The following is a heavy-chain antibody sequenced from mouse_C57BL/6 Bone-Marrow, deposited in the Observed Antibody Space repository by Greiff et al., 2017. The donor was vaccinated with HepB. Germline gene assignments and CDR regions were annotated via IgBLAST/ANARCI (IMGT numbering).Heavy chain of an antibody. CDR3: ARSLWDWFAY. Sequence: QVQLQQSGAELVRPGTSVKVSCKASGYAFTNYLIEWVKQRPGQGLEWIGVINPGSGGTNYNEKFKGKATLTADKSSSTAYMQLSSLTSEDSAVYFCARSLWDWFAYWGQGTLVTVSA. V-gene: IGHV1-54*01. J-gene: IGHJ3*01. CDR2: INPGSGGT. D-gene: IGHD4-1*01. CDR1: GYAFTNYL.